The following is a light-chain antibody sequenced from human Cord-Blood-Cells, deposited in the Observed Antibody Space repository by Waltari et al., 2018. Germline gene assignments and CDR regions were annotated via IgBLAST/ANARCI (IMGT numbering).Light chain of an antibody. CDR3: CSYAGSSTLYV. CDR1: SSDVGSYNL. CDR2: EVS. Sequence: QSALTQPASVSGSPGQSITISCTGTSSDVGSYNLVSWYQQHPGKAPKLLIYEVSKRPSGVSNRFSGSKSGNTASLTISGLQGEDEADYYCCSYAGSSTLYVFGTGTKVTVL. J-gene: IGLJ1*01. V-gene: IGLV2-23*02.